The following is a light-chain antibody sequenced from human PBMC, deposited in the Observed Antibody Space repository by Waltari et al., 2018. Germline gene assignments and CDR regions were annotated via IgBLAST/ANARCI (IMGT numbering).Light chain of an antibody. CDR1: SGHSSNI. CDR2: VNSDGSN. CDR3: ETGGHGTWV. V-gene: IGLV4-69*01. Sequence: TLSSGHSSNIIAWHQQQPEKGPRYLMKVNSDGSNSKGDEIPDRFSGSSSGAERYLTISSLQSEDEADYYCETGGHGTWVFGGGTKLTVL. J-gene: IGLJ3*02.